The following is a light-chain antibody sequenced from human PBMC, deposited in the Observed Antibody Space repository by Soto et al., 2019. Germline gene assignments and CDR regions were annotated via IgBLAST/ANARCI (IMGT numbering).Light chain of an antibody. V-gene: IGKV1-9*01. CDR2: AAS. CDR1: QVINNF. J-gene: IGKJ4*01. CDR3: QQYNSYPLT. Sequence: DIQLTQSPSFLSASVGDGVTITVRASQVINNFLAWYQQKPGKAPNLLIYAASTLQSGVPSRFSGSGSGTEFTLTLSSLQPEDFATYYCQQYNSYPLTFGGGTKVEIK.